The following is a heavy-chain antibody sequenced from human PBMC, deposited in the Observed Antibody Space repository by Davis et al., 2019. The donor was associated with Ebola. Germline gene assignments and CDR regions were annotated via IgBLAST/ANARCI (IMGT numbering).Heavy chain of an antibody. CDR2: IIPIFDTA. D-gene: IGHD2-15*01. CDR3: ARVRVMSGIVVVVAANDYYYGMDV. Sequence: AASVKVSCKASEGTFSSYAISWVRQAPGQGLESMRVIIPIFDTANYAQKFQGRGTITADESTSTAYMELSSLRSEDTAVYYCARVRVMSGIVVVVAANDYYYGMDVWGQGTTVTVSS. J-gene: IGHJ6*02. CDR1: EGTFSSYA. V-gene: IGHV1-69*13.